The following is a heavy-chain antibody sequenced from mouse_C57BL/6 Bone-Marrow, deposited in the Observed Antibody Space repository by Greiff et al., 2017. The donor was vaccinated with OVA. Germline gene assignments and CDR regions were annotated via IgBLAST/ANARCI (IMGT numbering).Heavy chain of an antibody. J-gene: IGHJ2*01. CDR2: INPGSGGT. D-gene: IGHD1-1*01. CDR3: ARSGTTVVASYYFDY. CDR1: GYAFTNYL. Sequence: VQGVESGAELVRPGTSVKVSCKASGYAFTNYLIEWVKQRPGQGLEWIGVINPGSGGTNYNEKFKGKATLTADKSSSTAYMQLSSLTSEDSAVYFCARSGTTVVASYYFDYWGQGTTLTVSS. V-gene: IGHV1-54*01.